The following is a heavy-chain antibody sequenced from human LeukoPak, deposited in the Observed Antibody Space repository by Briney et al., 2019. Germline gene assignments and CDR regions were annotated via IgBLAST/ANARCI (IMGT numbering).Heavy chain of an antibody. CDR2: IYYSGST. V-gene: IGHV4-59*01. D-gene: IGHD1-26*01. CDR3: AGDIGGSIDY. J-gene: IGHJ4*02. CDR1: GGSISSYY. Sequence: SETLSLTCTVSGGSISSYYWSWIRQPPGKGLEWIGYIYYSGSTNYNPSLKSRVTISVDTSKNQFSLKLSSVTAADTAVYYCAGDIGGSIDYWGQGTLVTVSS.